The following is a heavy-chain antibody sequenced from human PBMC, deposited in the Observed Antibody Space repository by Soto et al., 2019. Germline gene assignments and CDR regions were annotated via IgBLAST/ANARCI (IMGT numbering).Heavy chain of an antibody. CDR3: AGAPVADYMDV. J-gene: IGHJ6*03. V-gene: IGHV3-33*01. Sequence: VGSLRLSCAASGFTFSSYGMHWVRQAPGKGLEWVAVIWYDGSNKYYADSVKGRFTISRDNSKNTLYLQMNSLRAEDTAVYYCAGAPVADYMDVWGKGTTVTVSS. CDR1: GFTFSSYG. CDR2: IWYDGSNK. D-gene: IGHD6-19*01.